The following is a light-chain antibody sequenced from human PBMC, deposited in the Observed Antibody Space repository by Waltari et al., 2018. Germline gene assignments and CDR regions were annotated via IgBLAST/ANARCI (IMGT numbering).Light chain of an antibody. V-gene: IGLV2-14*03. J-gene: IGLJ1*01. CDR3: SSYTSSSTYV. CDR1: SSDVGAYNY. Sequence: QSALTQPASVSGSPGQSITVSCTGASSDVGAYNYVSWYQQHPGNAPNLMIYDVNKRPSGVSNRFSGSKSGNTASLIISGLQAEDEADYYCSSYTSSSTYVFGTGTKVTVL. CDR2: DVN.